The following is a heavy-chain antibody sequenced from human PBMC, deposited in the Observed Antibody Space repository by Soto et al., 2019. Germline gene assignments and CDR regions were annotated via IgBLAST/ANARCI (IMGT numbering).Heavy chain of an antibody. V-gene: IGHV1-69*02. CDR1: GGTFNSYT. CDR2: VNPIVGMS. D-gene: IGHD3-10*01. Sequence: QVQLVQSGAEVKKPGSSVKVSCAASGGTFNSYTINWVRQAPGQGLEWVGRVNPIVGMSSSAQKFQGRVTFSADKSTSKAYMDLTSLKSEDTAVYYCATSYGSGSAHFDYWGQGTLVTVSS. CDR3: ATSYGSGSAHFDY. J-gene: IGHJ4*02.